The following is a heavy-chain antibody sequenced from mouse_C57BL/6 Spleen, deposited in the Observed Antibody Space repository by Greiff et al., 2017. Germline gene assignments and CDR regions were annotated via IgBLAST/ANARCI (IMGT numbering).Heavy chain of an antibody. CDR2: ISSGSSTL. CDR3: ARPFLITTVVAEVMDY. CDR1: GFTFSDYG. V-gene: IGHV5-17*01. Sequence: EVQGVESGGGLVKPGGSLKLSCAASGFTFSDYGMHWVRQAPEKGLEWVAYISSGSSTLYYADTVKGRFTISRDNAKNTLFLQMTSLRSEDTAMYYCARPFLITTVVAEVMDYWGQGTSVTVSS. J-gene: IGHJ4*01. D-gene: IGHD1-1*01.